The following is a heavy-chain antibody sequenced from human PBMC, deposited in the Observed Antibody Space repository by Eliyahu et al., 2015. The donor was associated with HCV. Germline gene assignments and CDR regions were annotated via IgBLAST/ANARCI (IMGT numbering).Heavy chain of an antibody. CDR2: IWYDGSNK. J-gene: IGHJ2*01. Sequence: QVQLVESGGGVVQPGRSLRLSCAASGFXFSSYGMHWVRQAPGKGVGWVAVIWYDGSNKYYADSVKGRFTISRDNSKNTLYLQMNSLRAEDTAVYYCARNRYGADWYFDLWGRGTLVTVSS. V-gene: IGHV3-33*01. CDR3: ARNRYGADWYFDL. CDR1: GFXFSSYG. D-gene: IGHD3-16*02.